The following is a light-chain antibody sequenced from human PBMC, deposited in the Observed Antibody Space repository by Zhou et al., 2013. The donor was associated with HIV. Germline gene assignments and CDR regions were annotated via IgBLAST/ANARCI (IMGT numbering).Light chain of an antibody. CDR3: QQSYRTLA. CDR2: AAS. V-gene: IGKV1-39*01. J-gene: IGKJ4*01. CDR1: QSIRSY. Sequence: DIQMTQSPSSLSASVGDRVTITCRASQSIRSYLNWYQQKPGKAPNVLIYAASNLQSGVPSRFSGSGSGTDFTLTISSLQPEDFATYYCQQSYRTLAFGGGTKVEIK.